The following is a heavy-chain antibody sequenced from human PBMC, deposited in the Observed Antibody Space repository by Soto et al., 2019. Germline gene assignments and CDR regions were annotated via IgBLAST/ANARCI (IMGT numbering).Heavy chain of an antibody. CDR2: INHSGST. D-gene: IGHD1-7*01. J-gene: IGHJ6*02. CDR1: GGSFSGYY. CDR3: AGGSYNWNYVLGYYYYGMDV. V-gene: IGHV4-34*01. Sequence: SETLSLTCAVYGGSFSGYYWSWIRQPPVKGLEWIGEINHSGSTNYNPSLKSRVTISVDTSKNQFSLKLSSVTAADTAVYYCAGGSYNWNYVLGYYYYGMDVWGQGTTVTVSS.